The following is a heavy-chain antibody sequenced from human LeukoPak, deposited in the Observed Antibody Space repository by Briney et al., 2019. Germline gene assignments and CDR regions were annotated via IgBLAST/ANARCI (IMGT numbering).Heavy chain of an antibody. V-gene: IGHV4-39*07. CDR3: ARVVRSNIVVVSLFDP. CDR2: IYYSGST. CDR1: GGSISSYY. J-gene: IGHJ5*02. D-gene: IGHD2-2*01. Sequence: SETLSLTCSVSGGSISSYYWGWIRQPPGKGLEWIGSIYYSGSTYYNPSLKSRVTISVDTSKNQFSLKLSSVTAADTAVYYCARVVRSNIVVVSLFDPWGQGTLVTVSS.